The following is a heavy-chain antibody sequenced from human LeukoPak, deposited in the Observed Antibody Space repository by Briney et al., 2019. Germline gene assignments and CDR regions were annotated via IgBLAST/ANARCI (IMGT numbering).Heavy chain of an antibody. CDR2: INPNSGGT. Sequence: VASVKVSCKASGYTFTGYYMHWVRQAPGQGLEWMGWINPNSGGTNYAQKFQGRVTMTRDTSISTAYMELSRLRSDDTAVYYCARAGNYVVRPFDLWGRGTLVTVSS. CDR3: ARAGNYVVRPFDL. D-gene: IGHD1-7*01. J-gene: IGHJ2*01. V-gene: IGHV1-2*02. CDR1: GYTFTGYY.